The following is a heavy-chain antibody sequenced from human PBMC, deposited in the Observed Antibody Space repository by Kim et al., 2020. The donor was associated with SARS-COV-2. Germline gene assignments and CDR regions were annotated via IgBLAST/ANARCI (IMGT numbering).Heavy chain of an antibody. CDR1: GFTFSSYG. D-gene: IGHD3-9*01. J-gene: IGHJ4*02. CDR3: ARDPVSLAGYLFDY. Sequence: GGSLRLSCAASGFTFSSYGMHWVRQAPGKGLEWVAVIWYDGSNKYYADSVKGRFTISRDNSENTLYLQMNSLRAEDTAVYYCARDPVSLAGYLFDYWGQGTLVTVSS. CDR2: IWYDGSNK. V-gene: IGHV3-33*01.